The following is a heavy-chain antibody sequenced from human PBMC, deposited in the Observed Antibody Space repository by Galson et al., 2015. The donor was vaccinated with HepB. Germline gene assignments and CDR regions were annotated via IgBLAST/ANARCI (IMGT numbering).Heavy chain of an antibody. CDR3: ARDRYPMVRGPLGGTGYFDY. Sequence: SVKVSCKASGYTFTSYYMHWVRQAPGQGLEWMGIINPSGGSTSYAQKLQGRVTMTRDTSTSTVYMELSSLRSEDTAVYYCARDRYPMVRGPLGGTGYFDYWGQGTLVTVSS. CDR1: GYTFTSYY. CDR2: INPSGGST. V-gene: IGHV1-46*04. J-gene: IGHJ4*02. D-gene: IGHD3-10*01.